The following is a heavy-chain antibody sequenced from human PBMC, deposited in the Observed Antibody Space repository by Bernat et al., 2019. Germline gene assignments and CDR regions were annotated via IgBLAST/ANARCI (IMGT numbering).Heavy chain of an antibody. J-gene: IGHJ4*02. D-gene: IGHD1-1*01. CDR3: VKGWNGDY. Sequence: EVQLVASGGGLIQPGGSVRLSCSASGFSFSGYAMHWARQAPGKGLEYVSAINNNGGGTYYADSVKGRFTISRDNSRNILYLQMSSLRTEDTAVYYCVKGWNGDYFAQGTLVTVSS. V-gene: IGHV3-64D*06. CDR1: GFSFSGYA. CDR2: INNNGGGT.